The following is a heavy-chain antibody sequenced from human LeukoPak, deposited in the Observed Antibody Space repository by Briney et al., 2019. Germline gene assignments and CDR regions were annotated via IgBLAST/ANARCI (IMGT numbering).Heavy chain of an antibody. D-gene: IGHD6-13*01. CDR3: ALSSSWPGFFDY. J-gene: IGHJ4*02. V-gene: IGHV3-53*01. Sequence: GGSLRLSCAASGFTVSSNYMSWVRQAPGMGLVWVSVIYSGGSTYYADSVKGRFTISRDNSKNTLYLQMNSLRAEDTAVYYCALSSSWPGFFDYWGQGTLVTVSS. CDR1: GFTVSSNY. CDR2: IYSGGST.